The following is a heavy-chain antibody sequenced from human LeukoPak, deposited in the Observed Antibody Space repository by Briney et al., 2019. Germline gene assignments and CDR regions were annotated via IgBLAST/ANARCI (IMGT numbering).Heavy chain of an antibody. J-gene: IGHJ6*03. CDR1: GFTVSSNY. CDR3: ARDGGSYYGSYYYYYMDV. D-gene: IGHD1-26*01. CDR2: IYSGGST. Sequence: GGSLRLSCAASGFTVSSNYMSWVRQAPGKGLEWVSVIYSGGSTYYADSVKGRFTISRDNSKNTLYLQMNSLRAEDTAVYYCARDGGSYYGSYYYYYMDVWGKGTTVTVSS. V-gene: IGHV3-53*01.